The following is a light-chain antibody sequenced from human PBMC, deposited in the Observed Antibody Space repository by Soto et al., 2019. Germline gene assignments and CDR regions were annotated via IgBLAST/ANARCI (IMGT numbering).Light chain of an antibody. CDR2: GNS. V-gene: IGLV1-40*01. CDR3: QSYDSSLSAYVV. CDR1: SSNIGAGYD. J-gene: IGLJ2*01. Sequence: QLVLTQPTSVSGAPGQRVTISCTGSSSNIGAGYDVHWYQQLPGTAPKLLIYGNSNRPSGVPDRFSGSKSGTSASLAITGLQAEDEADYYCQSYDSSLSAYVVFGGGTKLTVL.